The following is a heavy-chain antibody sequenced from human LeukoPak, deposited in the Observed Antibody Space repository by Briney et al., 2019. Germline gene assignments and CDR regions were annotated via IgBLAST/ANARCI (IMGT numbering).Heavy chain of an antibody. D-gene: IGHD3-10*01. CDR1: GGSISSGGYH. V-gene: IGHV4-30-2*01. Sequence: SETLSLTCAVSGGSISSGGYHWSWIRQPPGKGLEWIGYNYHSWSTYSNPSLQSPVTISVDSSKNQFSLNLSSVTAADTAVYYCARAGSITMVWGVIIRPLYFDYWGQGTLATVSS. CDR3: ARAGSITMVWGVIIRPLYFDY. J-gene: IGHJ4*02. CDR2: NYHSWST.